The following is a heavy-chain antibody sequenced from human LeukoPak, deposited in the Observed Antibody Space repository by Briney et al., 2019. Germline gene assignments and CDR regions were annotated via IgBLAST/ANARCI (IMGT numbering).Heavy chain of an antibody. CDR3: AKETYSTSWQLDS. V-gene: IGHV3-30*18. CDR2: ISYDGSTE. D-gene: IGHD2-2*01. CDR1: GFIFTSYD. Sequence: GGSLTLSCAASGFIFTSYDMHWVRQAPDKGLEWVAVISYDGSTEYYIDSVKGRFTISRDNSKNTLYLQMNSLRAEDTAVYYCAKETYSTSWQLDSWGQGTLVTVSS. J-gene: IGHJ4*02.